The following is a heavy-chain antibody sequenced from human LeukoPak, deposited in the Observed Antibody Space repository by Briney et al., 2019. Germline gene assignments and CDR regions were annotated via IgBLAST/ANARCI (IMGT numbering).Heavy chain of an antibody. Sequence: SGGSLRLSCAASGFTFSSYSMNWVRQAPGKGLEWVSSISSSSSYIYYADSVKGRFTISRDNAKNSLYLQMNSLRAEDTAVYYCAREKIADYYGMDVWGQGTTVTVSS. J-gene: IGHJ6*02. CDR3: AREKIADYYGMDV. CDR1: GFTFSSYS. CDR2: ISSSSSYI. V-gene: IGHV3-21*01.